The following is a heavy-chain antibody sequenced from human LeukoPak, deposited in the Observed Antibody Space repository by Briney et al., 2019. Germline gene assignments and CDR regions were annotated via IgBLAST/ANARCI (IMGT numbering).Heavy chain of an antibody. CDR1: GFTFSSYA. V-gene: IGHV3-23*01. CDR3: AKATFGVPDHLWFGELLYLYFDY. Sequence: PGGSLRLSCAASGFTFSSYAMSWVRQAPGKGLEWVSAISGSDGSTYYADSVKGRFTISRDNSKNTLYLQMNSLRAEDTAVYYCAKATFGVPDHLWFGELLYLYFDYWGQGTLVTVSS. D-gene: IGHD3-10*01. CDR2: ISGSDGST. J-gene: IGHJ4*02.